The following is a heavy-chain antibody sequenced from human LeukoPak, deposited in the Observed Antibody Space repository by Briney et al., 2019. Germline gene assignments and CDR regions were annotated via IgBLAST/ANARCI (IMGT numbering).Heavy chain of an antibody. CDR1: GFTFSTYS. CDR2: ISGSSSSSDGGAI. Sequence: GGSLRLSCTASGFTFSTYSMDWVRQAPGRGLEWVSYISGSSSSSDGGAIQYADSVKGRFTISRDNAKNTLYLQMNSLRAEDTAVYYCARAADYYASGIFYWGQGTLVTVSS. CDR3: ARAADYYASGIFY. V-gene: IGHV3-48*04. J-gene: IGHJ4*02. D-gene: IGHD3-10*01.